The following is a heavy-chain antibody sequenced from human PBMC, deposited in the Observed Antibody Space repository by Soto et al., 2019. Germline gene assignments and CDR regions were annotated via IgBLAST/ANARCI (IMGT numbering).Heavy chain of an antibody. Sequence: PAGSLRLSCTVSGFAFNNYGIDRVRQAPGQGLEWVSSISKSDYTYYSDSVTGRVTISRENAPNSVSLQMNTMRVEDTAVYYCAREDSIIIPAVSDFWGQGTVVAAS. J-gene: IGHJ4*02. CDR2: ISKSDYT. V-gene: IGHV3-21*01. CDR1: GFAFNNYG. CDR3: AREDSIIIPAVSDF. D-gene: IGHD2-2*01.